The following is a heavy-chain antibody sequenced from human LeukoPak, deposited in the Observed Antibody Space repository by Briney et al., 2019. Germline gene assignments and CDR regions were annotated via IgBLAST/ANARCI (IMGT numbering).Heavy chain of an antibody. CDR3: TRVGYIDEGIDY. D-gene: IGHD5-24*01. Sequence: GVSLRLSCVASGFPFSSYWMTWVRQAPGKGLEWVANIKQDGSKKSYVDSVKGRFTISRDNAKNSLYLQMNSLRAEDTSIYYCTRVGYIDEGIDYWGQGTLVTVSS. CDR2: IKQDGSKK. CDR1: GFPFSSYW. J-gene: IGHJ4*02. V-gene: IGHV3-7*04.